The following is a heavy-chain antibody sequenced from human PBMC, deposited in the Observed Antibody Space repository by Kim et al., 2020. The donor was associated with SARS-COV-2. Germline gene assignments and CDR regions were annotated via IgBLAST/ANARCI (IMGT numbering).Heavy chain of an antibody. Sequence: EGSLRLSCAASGVTFSRYWMSWVRQAPEKGLQWVANIKEDGSEKIYVDSVKGRFTISRDNAKNSLYLQMNSLRAEDTAVYYCAVALGYKNGEDGYWGQGTLVTVSS. J-gene: IGHJ4*02. V-gene: IGHV3-7*05. CDR1: GVTFSRYW. D-gene: IGHD5-18*01. CDR3: AVALGYKNGEDGY. CDR2: IKEDGSEK.